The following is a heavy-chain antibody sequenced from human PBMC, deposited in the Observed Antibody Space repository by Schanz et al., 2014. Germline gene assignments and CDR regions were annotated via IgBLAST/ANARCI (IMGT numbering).Heavy chain of an antibody. Sequence: EVQLVESGGGLVQPGGSLRLSCAASGFTFNDYWMHWVRQAPGKGLVWVSRINSDGRSTNYADSVKGRFTISRDNSKNTLYLQMSSLRGEDTAVYYCARDRAPYTVFDYWGQGTLVTVSS. CDR1: GFTFNDYW. CDR3: ARDRAPYTVFDY. J-gene: IGHJ4*02. D-gene: IGHD2-2*02. CDR2: INSDGRST. V-gene: IGHV3-74*01.